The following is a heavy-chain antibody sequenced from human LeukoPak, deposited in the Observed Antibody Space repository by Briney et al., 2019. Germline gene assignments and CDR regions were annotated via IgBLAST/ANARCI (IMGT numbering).Heavy chain of an antibody. Sequence: GGSLRLSCAASGFTFSSYAMSWVRQAPGKGLEGVSAISGSGGSTYYADSVKGRFTISRDNAKHTLYLQMNSLTAEDTAVYYCAKGVRYFDWLRTFDYWGQGTLVTVSS. CDR1: GFTFSSYA. CDR3: AKGVRYFDWLRTFDY. CDR2: ISGSGGST. J-gene: IGHJ4*02. D-gene: IGHD3-9*01. V-gene: IGHV3-23*01.